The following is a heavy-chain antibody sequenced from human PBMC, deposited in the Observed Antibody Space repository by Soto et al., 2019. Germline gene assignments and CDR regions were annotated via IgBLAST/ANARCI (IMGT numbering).Heavy chain of an antibody. CDR3: ASVDPYYYGSGSYYLGRYFDY. D-gene: IGHD3-10*01. Sequence: SETLSLTCAVSGGSISSSNWWSWVRQPPGKGLESIGEIYHSGSTNYNPSLKSRDTISVDKSKNQFSLKLSSVTAADTAVYYCASVDPYYYGSGSYYLGRYFDYWGQGTLVTVSS. J-gene: IGHJ4*02. V-gene: IGHV4-4*02. CDR2: IYHSGST. CDR1: GGSISSSNW.